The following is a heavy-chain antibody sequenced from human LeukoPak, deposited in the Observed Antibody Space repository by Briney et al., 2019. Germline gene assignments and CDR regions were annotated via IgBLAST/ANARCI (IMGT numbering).Heavy chain of an antibody. V-gene: IGHV3-74*01. CDR3: ARGGPNHAFDI. CDR2: VNNEGTGR. Sequence: GGSLRLSCAASGYSFSSFWIYWVRQVPGKGLVYVSRVNNEGTGRTYADSVKGRFTISRDNAKNTVYLQMNSLRDEDTALYYCARGGPNHAFDIWGQGTMVTVSA. CDR1: GYSFSSFW. D-gene: IGHD1-14*01. J-gene: IGHJ3*02.